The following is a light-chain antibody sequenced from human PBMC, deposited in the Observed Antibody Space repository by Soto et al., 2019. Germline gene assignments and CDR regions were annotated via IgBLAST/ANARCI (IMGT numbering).Light chain of an antibody. Sequence: EVVLTQSPGTLSLSPGERATLSCRASQSVSSSDLAWYQQKPGQAPRLLIYGASSRATGIPDRFSGSGSGTDFTLTISRLEPEDFSVYYCHQYGTAPLTFGPGTKVDI. J-gene: IGKJ3*01. V-gene: IGKV3-20*01. CDR3: HQYGTAPLT. CDR1: QSVSSSD. CDR2: GAS.